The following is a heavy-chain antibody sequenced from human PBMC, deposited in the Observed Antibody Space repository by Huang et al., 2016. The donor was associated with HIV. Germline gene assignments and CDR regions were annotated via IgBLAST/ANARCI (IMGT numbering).Heavy chain of an antibody. J-gene: IGHJ4*02. CDR2: INGGSDNT. D-gene: IGHD2-8*01. V-gene: IGHV1-3*01. CDR1: GYGFTDYA. Sequence: QVQLVQSGAEVKKPGASVKISCKGSGYGFTDYAMHWLRQAPGQGLEWMGWINGGSDNTDYSRKFKGRVTITRDTAATTAYLELSSLSSEDTAVYYCARSSLDTEMVLGLWGQGALVTVSP. CDR3: ARSSLDTEMVLGL.